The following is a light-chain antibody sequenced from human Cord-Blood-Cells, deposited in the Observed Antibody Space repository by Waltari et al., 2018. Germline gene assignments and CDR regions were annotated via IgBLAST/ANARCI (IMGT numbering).Light chain of an antibody. CDR3: QQANSFPFT. Sequence: DIQISQSPSSVSASVGDRVTITCRASQGISSWLAWYQQKPGKAPKLLVYAASSLQSSVPSRFSGSGSGTDFTLSISSLQPGDFATYCCQQANSFPFTFGPGTKVDIK. CDR2: AAS. CDR1: QGISSW. V-gene: IGKV1-12*01. J-gene: IGKJ3*01.